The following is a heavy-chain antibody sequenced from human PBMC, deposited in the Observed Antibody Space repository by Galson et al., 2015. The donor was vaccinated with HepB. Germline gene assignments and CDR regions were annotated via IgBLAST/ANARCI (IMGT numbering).Heavy chain of an antibody. V-gene: IGHV3-30*03. CDR3: AFLGNSGSYLAVFYI. CDR2: ISYDGSNK. J-gene: IGHJ3*02. D-gene: IGHD1-26*01. Sequence: SLRLSCAASGFTFSSYGMHWVRQAPGKGLEWVALISYDGSNKKYVDSVKGRFTISRDNSKNTLYLQMNSLRAEDTSVYYCAFLGNSGSYLAVFYIWGQGTRVTVSS. CDR1: GFTFSSYG.